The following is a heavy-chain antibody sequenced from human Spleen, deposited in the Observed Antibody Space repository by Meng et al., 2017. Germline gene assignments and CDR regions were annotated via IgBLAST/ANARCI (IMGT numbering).Heavy chain of an antibody. D-gene: IGHD3-10*01. CDR3: ARDKGRGISRAYHYGMDV. V-gene: IGHV3-7*01. CDR1: GFTFSSYW. CDR2: IKQDGSEK. J-gene: IGHJ6*02. Sequence: GESLKISCAASGFTFSSYWMSWVRQAPGKGLEWVANIKQDGSEKYYVDSVKGRFTISRDNAKNSLYLQMNSLRAEDTAVYYCARDKGRGISRAYHYGMDVWGQGTTVTVSS.